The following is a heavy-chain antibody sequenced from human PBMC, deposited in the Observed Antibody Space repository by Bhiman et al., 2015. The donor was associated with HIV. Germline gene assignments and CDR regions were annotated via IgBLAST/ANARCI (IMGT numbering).Heavy chain of an antibody. CDR1: GFTFSNAW. J-gene: IGHJ4*02. CDR3: ARGPLNYYFDY. CDR2: INSDGTST. V-gene: IGHV3-74*02. Sequence: EVQLVESGGGLVKPGGSLRLSCAASGFTFSNAWMHWVRQAPGKGLVWVSRINSDGTSTTYADSVKGRFTISRDSAKNTLYLQMNSLRAEDTAVYYCARGPLNYYFDYWGQGTLVTVSS. D-gene: IGHD1-7*01.